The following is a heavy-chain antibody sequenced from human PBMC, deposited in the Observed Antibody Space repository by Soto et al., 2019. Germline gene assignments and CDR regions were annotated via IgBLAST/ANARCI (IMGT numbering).Heavy chain of an antibody. CDR1: GYSFTNYW. CDR3: ARRRQYCTSKISLAHYYYTLDV. V-gene: IGHV5-51*01. CDR2: IYPGDSDT. Sequence: ESLKISCKATGYSFTNYWIGWVRQMPGKGLEWMGTIYPGDSDTRYGPAFEGQVTISADKSITTAYLQWSSLKASDTAVYFCARRRQYCTSKISLAHYYYTLDVWGQGTPVTVSS. D-gene: IGHD2-2*01. J-gene: IGHJ6*02.